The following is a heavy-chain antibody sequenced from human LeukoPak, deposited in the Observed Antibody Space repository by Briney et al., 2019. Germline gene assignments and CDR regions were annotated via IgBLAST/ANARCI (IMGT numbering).Heavy chain of an antibody. J-gene: IGHJ5*02. V-gene: IGHV1-69*01. CDR1: GGTFSSYA. CDR2: IIPIFGTA. Sequence: TVKVSCKASGGTFSSYAISWVRQAPGQGLEWMGGIIPIFGTANYAQKFQGRVTITADESTSTAYMELSSLRSEDTAVYYCARVSVIEYCSSTCCHIERGWFDPWGQGTLVTVSS. D-gene: IGHD2-2*02. CDR3: ARVSVIEYCSSTCCHIERGWFDP.